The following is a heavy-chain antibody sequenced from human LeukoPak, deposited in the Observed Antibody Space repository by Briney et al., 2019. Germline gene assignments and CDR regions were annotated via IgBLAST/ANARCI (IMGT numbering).Heavy chain of an antibody. Sequence: ASVKVSCKASGYTFTSYYMHWVRQAPGQGLEWMGIINPSGDNTNYAQKFQGRVTMTRDTPTSTVYMEVSSLRSDDTAVYYCARGRTNDFNTFDYWGPGTLVTVSS. D-gene: IGHD1-1*01. CDR3: ARGRTNDFNTFDY. CDR1: GYTFTSYY. CDR2: INPSGDNT. V-gene: IGHV1-46*01. J-gene: IGHJ4*02.